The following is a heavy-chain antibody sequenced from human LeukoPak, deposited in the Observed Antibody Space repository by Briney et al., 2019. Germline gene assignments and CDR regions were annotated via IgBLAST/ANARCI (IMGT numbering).Heavy chain of an antibody. CDR1: GGSISSSSYY. V-gene: IGHV4-39*01. Sequence: SETLSLTCTVSGGSISSSSYYWGWIRQPPGKGLEWIGSIYYSGSTYYNPSLKSRVTISVDTSKNQFSLKLSSVTAADTAVYYCATAPLDAFDIWGQGTVVTVSS. CDR3: ATAPLDAFDI. J-gene: IGHJ3*02. CDR2: IYYSGST.